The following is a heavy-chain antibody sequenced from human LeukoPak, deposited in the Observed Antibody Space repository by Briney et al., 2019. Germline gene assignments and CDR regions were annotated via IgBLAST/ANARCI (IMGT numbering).Heavy chain of an antibody. D-gene: IGHD4-11*01. CDR1: GGSIRSGGYY. CDR3: ARSRTTVRWFDP. Sequence: SETLSLTCTVSGGSIRSGGYYWSWIRQPPGKDLEWIGYIYYSGSTYYNPSLKSRATISVDTSKNQFSLKLSSVTAADTAVYYCARSRTTVRWFDPWGQGTLVTVSS. CDR2: IYYSGST. J-gene: IGHJ5*02. V-gene: IGHV4-31*03.